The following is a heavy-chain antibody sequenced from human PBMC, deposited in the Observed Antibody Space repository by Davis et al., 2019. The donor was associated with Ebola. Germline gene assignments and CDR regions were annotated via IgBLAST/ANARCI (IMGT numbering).Heavy chain of an antibody. CDR1: GYTFTSYG. CDR2: ISAYNGNT. Sequence: AASVKVSCKASGYTFTSYGISWVRQAPGQGLEWMGWISAYNGNTNYAQKFQGRVTITADKSTSTAYMELSSLRSEDTAVYYCARYPGDMVRGAPYYYYYGMDVWGQGTTVTVSS. V-gene: IGHV1-18*04. CDR3: ARYPGDMVRGAPYYYYYGMDV. J-gene: IGHJ6*02. D-gene: IGHD3-10*01.